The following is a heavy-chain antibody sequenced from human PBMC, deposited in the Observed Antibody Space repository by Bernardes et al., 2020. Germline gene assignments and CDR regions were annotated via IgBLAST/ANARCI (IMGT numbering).Heavy chain of an antibody. J-gene: IGHJ4*02. CDR2: INRDGSEK. Sequence: SLSLACAASGFTFSHYWMNWVRQAPGKGLEWVANINRDGSEKYYVDSVKGRFTISRDNAKNSVYLHMNSLRAEDTAVYYCARDVDHNWGQGTLVSVSS. V-gene: IGHV3-7*01. CDR1: GFTFSHYW. CDR3: ARDVDHN. D-gene: IGHD5-12*01.